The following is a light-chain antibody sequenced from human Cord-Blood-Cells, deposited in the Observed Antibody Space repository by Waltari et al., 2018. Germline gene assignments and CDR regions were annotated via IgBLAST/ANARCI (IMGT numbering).Light chain of an antibody. CDR1: QSVSSSY. CDR3: QQYGSSPLT. J-gene: IGKJ4*01. CDR2: GAS. Sequence: EIVLTQSPGTLSLSPGERATLSCRASQSVSSSYLAWYQQKPGQAPRLLIYGASSRATGIPDRFSGSGFVTDFTLTISRLEPEDFAVYYCQQYGSSPLTFGGGTKVEIK. V-gene: IGKV3-20*01.